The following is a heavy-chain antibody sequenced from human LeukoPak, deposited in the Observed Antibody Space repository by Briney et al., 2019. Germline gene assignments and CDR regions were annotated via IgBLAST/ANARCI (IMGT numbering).Heavy chain of an antibody. V-gene: IGHV4-39*01. D-gene: IGHD5-18*01. CDR2: IYYSGST. CDR1: GGSISSSSYY. J-gene: IGHJ4*02. Sequence: SVTLSLTCTVSGGSISSSSYYWGWIRQPPGKGLEWIGSIYYSGSTYYNPSLKSRVTISVDTSKNQFSLKLSSVTAADTAVYYCARRTVDTAMGNDYWGQGTLVTVSS. CDR3: ARRTVDTAMGNDY.